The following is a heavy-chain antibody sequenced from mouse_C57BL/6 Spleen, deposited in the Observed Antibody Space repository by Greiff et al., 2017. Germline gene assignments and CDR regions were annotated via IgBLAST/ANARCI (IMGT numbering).Heavy chain of an antibody. CDR3: ARVYYFGSSPYYFDY. J-gene: IGHJ2*01. D-gene: IGHD1-1*01. CDR1: GYAFSSYW. CDR2: IYPGDGDT. V-gene: IGHV1-80*01. Sequence: QVQLQQSGAELVKPGASVKISCKASGYAFSSYWMNWVKQRPGKGLEWIGQIYPGDGDTNYNGKFKGKATLTADKSSSTAYMQLSSLTSEDSAVYFCARVYYFGSSPYYFDYWGQGTTLTVSS.